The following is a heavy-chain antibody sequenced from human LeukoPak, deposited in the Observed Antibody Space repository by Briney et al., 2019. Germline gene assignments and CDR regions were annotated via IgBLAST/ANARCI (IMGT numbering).Heavy chain of an antibody. CDR2: IHPNNGAT. V-gene: IGHV1-2*02. D-gene: IGHD3-10*01. CDR3: ARDGPAQMVDFDY. Sequence: GSVKVSCKASGYTFTGSGWYLYWLRQAPGQGLECVGWIHPNNGATLYAQKFQGRVAMTTDTSISTAYMELSRLRPDDTAMYYCARDGPAQMVDFDYWGQGTPVTVSS. J-gene: IGHJ4*02. CDR1: GYTFTGSGWY.